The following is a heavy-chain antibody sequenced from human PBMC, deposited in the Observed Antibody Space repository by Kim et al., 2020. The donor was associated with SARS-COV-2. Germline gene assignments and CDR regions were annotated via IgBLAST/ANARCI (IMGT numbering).Heavy chain of an antibody. CDR1: GGTFSSYA. Sequence: SVKVSCKASGGTFSSYAISWVRQAPGQGLEWMGRIIPILGIANYEQKFQGRVTITADKSTSTAYMELSSLRSEDTAVYYCARDSETYSSTSWGMDVWGQGTTVTVSS. D-gene: IGHD2-2*01. CDR3: ARDSETYSSTSWGMDV. V-gene: IGHV1-69*04. CDR2: IIPILGIA. J-gene: IGHJ6*02.